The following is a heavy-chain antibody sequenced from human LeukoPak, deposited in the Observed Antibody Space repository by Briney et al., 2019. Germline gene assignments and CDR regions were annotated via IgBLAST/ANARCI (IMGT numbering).Heavy chain of an antibody. D-gene: IGHD3-22*01. CDR2: INPNSGGT. Sequence: ASVKVPCKASGYTFTGYYMHWVRQAPGQGLEWMGRINPNSGGTNYAQKFQGRVTMTRDTSISTAYMELSRLRSDDTAVYDCARDVYYDSSGLPYYWGQGTLVTVSS. V-gene: IGHV1-2*06. CDR1: GYTFTGYY. CDR3: ARDVYYDSSGLPYY. J-gene: IGHJ4*02.